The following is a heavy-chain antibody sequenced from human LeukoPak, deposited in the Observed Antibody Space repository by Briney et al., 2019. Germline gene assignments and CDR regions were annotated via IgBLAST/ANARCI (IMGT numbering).Heavy chain of an antibody. CDR2: ISSSSNSM. CDR1: GFTFSGYG. V-gene: IGHV3-48*04. Sequence: GGSLRLSCAASGFTFSGYGMNWVRQAPGKGLEWVSYISSSSNSMYYADSVKGRFTISRDNAKNSLYLQMNSLRAEDTAVYYCARDRDGYNSSPFEYWGQGTLVTVSS. CDR3: ARDRDGYNSSPFEY. D-gene: IGHD5-24*01. J-gene: IGHJ4*02.